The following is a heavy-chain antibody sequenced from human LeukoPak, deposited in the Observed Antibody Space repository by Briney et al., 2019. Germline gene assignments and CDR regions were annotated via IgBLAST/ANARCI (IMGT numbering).Heavy chain of an antibody. Sequence: GESLKISCKGSGYTFTSYWIGWVRQMPGKGLEWMGVIYPGGSDTRYSPSFQGQVTISADKSISTAYLQWSSLKASDTAMYYCARGGSSWYTYFDFWGQGTLVTVSS. CDR1: GYTFTSYW. J-gene: IGHJ4*02. CDR2: IYPGGSDT. CDR3: ARGGSSWYTYFDF. D-gene: IGHD6-13*01. V-gene: IGHV5-51*01.